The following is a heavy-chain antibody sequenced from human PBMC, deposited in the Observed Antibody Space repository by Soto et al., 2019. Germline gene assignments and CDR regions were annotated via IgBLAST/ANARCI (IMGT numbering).Heavy chain of an antibody. CDR1: GFTFSGSA. J-gene: IGHJ4*02. CDR3: TTGSYSGFDY. D-gene: IGHD2-15*01. V-gene: IGHV3-73*01. Sequence: GGSLRLSCAASGFTFSGSAIHWVRQASGKGLEWVGRIRTKINNYATGYGSSVKGRFTISRDDSKNTAYLQMNSLETEDTAVYYCTTGSYSGFDYWGQGTPVTVSS. CDR2: IRTKINNYAT.